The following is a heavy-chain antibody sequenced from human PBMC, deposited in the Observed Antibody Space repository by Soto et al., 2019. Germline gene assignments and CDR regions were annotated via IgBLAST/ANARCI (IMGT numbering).Heavy chain of an antibody. Sequence: EVQLLESGGGLVQPGGSLRLSCAASGFTFSSYAMSWVPQAPGKGLEWVSAISGSGGSTYDADSVKGRFTISRDNSKNTLYLQMNSLRSEDTALYYCAKDDCSGGSCYSDPPNFDYWGQGTLVTVSS. CDR2: ISGSGGST. V-gene: IGHV3-23*01. D-gene: IGHD2-15*01. CDR1: GFTFSSYA. CDR3: AKDDCSGGSCYSDPPNFDY. J-gene: IGHJ4*02.